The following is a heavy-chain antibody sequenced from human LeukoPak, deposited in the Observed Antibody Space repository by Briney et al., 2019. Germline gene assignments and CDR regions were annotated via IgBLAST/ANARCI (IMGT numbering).Heavy chain of an antibody. J-gene: IGHJ3*02. CDR2: ISSGRPTI. V-gene: IGHV3-48*01. D-gene: IGHD6-13*01. CDR1: GFTFSSYG. Sequence: GGSLRLSCAASGFTFSSYGMNWVRQAPGKGLEWVSYISSGRPTINYADSVKGRFTISRDNARNSLYLQMNSLRAEDTAVYYCAREIAAHTGWDFTDIWGQGTMVTVSS. CDR3: AREIAAHTGWDFTDI.